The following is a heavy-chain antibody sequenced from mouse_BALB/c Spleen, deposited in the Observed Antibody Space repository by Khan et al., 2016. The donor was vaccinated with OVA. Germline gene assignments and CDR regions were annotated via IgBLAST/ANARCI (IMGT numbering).Heavy chain of an antibody. J-gene: IGHJ1*01. CDR2: IYPGDGDT. CDR1: GYTFTRYW. Sequence: QVRLQQSGAELARPGASVTLSCKASGYTFTRYWMQWVKQRPGQGLEWIGAIYPGDGDTRYTQKFKGKATVTADKSSSTAYMQLSSLASEDSAVYYCARDLERYFDVWGAGTTVTVSS. V-gene: IGHV1-87*01. CDR3: ARDLERYFDV. D-gene: IGHD2-10*02.